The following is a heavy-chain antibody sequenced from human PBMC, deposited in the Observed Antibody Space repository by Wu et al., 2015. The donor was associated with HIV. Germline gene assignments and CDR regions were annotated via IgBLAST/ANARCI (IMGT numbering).Heavy chain of an antibody. CDR1: GYNFNGHF. D-gene: IGHD3-9*01. CDR3: ARDGIISTGLFD. J-gene: IGHJ4*02. V-gene: IGHV1-2*02. Sequence: QVQLVQSGAEVKKPGASLKVSCQTSGYNFNGHFLHWVRQAPGQGLEWMARINPSSGVTDFAQKFQDRVTVTRDISTTTIYMELHRLRSDDTAVYYCARDGIISTGLFDWGQGTLVTVSS. CDR2: INPSSGVT.